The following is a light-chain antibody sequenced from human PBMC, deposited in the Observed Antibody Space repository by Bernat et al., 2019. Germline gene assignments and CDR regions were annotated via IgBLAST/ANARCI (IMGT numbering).Light chain of an antibody. V-gene: IGLV2-11*01. CDR1: SSDVGGYNY. J-gene: IGLJ3*02. Sequence: QSALTQPRSVSGSPGQSVTISCTGTSSDVGGYNYFSWYQQHPGKAPKLMIYDVNKRPSGVPDRFSGSKSGNTASLTISGLQAEDEADYFCCSYAGKSAWVFGGGTKVTVL. CDR3: CSYAGKSAWV. CDR2: DVN.